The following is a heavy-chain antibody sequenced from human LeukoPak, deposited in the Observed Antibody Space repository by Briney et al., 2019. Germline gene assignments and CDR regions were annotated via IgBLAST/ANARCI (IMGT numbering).Heavy chain of an antibody. CDR2: VTGIGAHT. Sequence: GGSLRLFCTASGFTFDNFAMAWVRLDPGGGMDWVAAVTGIGAHTSYAASVRGRSTVYTDNSTHTLYLHMESLRVDDTATYYCVKDIASTVWGAYRTGGGTWGQGLLVSVSS. V-gene: IGHV3-23*01. CDR1: GFTFDNFA. CDR3: VKDIASTVWGAYRTGGGT. J-gene: IGHJ5*02. D-gene: IGHD3-16*01.